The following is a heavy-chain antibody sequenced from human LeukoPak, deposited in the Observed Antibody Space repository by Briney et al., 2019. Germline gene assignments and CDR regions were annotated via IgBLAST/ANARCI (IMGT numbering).Heavy chain of an antibody. CDR1: GFTFGSYA. CDR3: TRHSDKYCSGSNCYVNNFYGLDV. V-gene: IGHV3-23*01. D-gene: IGHD2-15*01. J-gene: IGHJ6*02. CDR2: ISGSGGST. Sequence: PGGSLRLSCAASGFTFGSYAMSWVRQAPGKGLEWVSAISGSGGSTYYADSVKGRFTISRDNSKNTLYLQMNSLRAEDTAVYYCTRHSDKYCSGSNCYVNNFYGLDVWGQGTTVTVSS.